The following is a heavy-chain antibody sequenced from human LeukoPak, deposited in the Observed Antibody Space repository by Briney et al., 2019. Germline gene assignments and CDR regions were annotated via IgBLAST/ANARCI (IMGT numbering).Heavy chain of an antibody. CDR2: VSFSGTT. CDR3: AASSPTRMYLFDP. D-gene: IGHD6-13*01. V-gene: IGHV4-39*07. CDR1: GGSISSTTSF. J-gene: IGHJ5*02. Sequence: RPSETLSLTCTVSGGSISSTTSFWGWIRQPPGKSLEWIGSVSFSGTTYYNPSLRSRLNISLETSMNQFSLELTSVIAADTAVYYCAASSPTRMYLFDPWGRGALVTVSS.